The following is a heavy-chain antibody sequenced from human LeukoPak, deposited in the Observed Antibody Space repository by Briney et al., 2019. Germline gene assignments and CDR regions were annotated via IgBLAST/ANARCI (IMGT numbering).Heavy chain of an antibody. CDR3: AKRGDVIRAVLVVGFHKEAYYFDS. CDR2: ISDRGGST. J-gene: IGHJ4*02. CDR1: GITLSNYG. Sequence: QPGGSLRLSCVVSGITLSNYGMSWVRQAPGKGLEWVAGISDRGGSTNYADSVKGRFTISRDNPKNTLYLQMNSLRSADTAVYFCAKRGDVIRAVLVVGFHKEAYYFDSWGQGTLVTVSS. V-gene: IGHV3-23*01. D-gene: IGHD2-15*01.